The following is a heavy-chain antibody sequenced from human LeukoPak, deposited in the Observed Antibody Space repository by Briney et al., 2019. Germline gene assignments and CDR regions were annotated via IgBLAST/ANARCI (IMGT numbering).Heavy chain of an antibody. V-gene: IGHV2-5*02. CDR1: GFSLSTSGVG. CDR2: IYWDDDK. J-gene: IGHJ4*02. CDR3: AHSYYDSSGYLALFFDY. D-gene: IGHD3-22*01. Sequence: SGPTLVKPTQPLTLTCTFSGFSLSTSGVGVGWIRQPPGKALEWLALIYWDDDKRYSPSLKSRLTITKDTSKNQVVLTMTNMDPVDTATYYCAHSYYDSSGYLALFFDYWGQGTLVTVSS.